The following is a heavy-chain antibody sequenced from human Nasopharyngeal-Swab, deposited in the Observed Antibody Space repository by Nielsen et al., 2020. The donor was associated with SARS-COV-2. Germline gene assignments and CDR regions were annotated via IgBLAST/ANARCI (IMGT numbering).Heavy chain of an antibody. CDR1: GLTVSSNY. CDR3: ASNLCSGGSCYRAGYYYYMDV. Sequence: GGSLRLSCAASGLTVSSNYMSWVRQAPGKGLEGVSVIYSGGSTYYADSVKGRFTISRHNSKNTLYLQMNSLRAEDTAVYYCASNLCSGGSCYRAGYYYYMDVWGKGTTVTVSS. D-gene: IGHD2-15*01. J-gene: IGHJ6*03. CDR2: IYSGGST. V-gene: IGHV3-53*04.